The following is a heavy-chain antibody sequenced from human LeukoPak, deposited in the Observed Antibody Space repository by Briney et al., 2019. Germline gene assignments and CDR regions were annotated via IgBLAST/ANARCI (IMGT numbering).Heavy chain of an antibody. CDR2: ISYDGSNK. J-gene: IGHJ4*02. Sequence: GGFLRLSCAASGFTFSSYGMHWVRQAPGKGLEWVAVISYDGSNKFYADSVKGRFTISRDDSQNTVSLQMNSLRAEDTAVYYCANSIWGTFRYAGDYWGQGTLVTVSS. D-gene: IGHD3-16*02. V-gene: IGHV3-30*18. CDR1: GFTFSSYG. CDR3: ANSIWGTFRYAGDY.